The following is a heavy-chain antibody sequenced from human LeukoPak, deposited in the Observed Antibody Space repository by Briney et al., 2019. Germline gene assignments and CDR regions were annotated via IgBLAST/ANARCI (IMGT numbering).Heavy chain of an antibody. D-gene: IGHD5-18*01. V-gene: IGHV3-30*02. CDR1: GFTFSSYG. Sequence: GGSLRLSCAASGFTFSSYGMHWVRQAPGKGLEGVAFIRYDGSNKYYADSVKGRFTISRDNSKNTLLLQMGSLRAEDMAVYYCARGGGRNTTMVWAFDYWGQGTLVTVSS. CDR3: ARGGGRNTTMVWAFDY. CDR2: IRYDGSNK. J-gene: IGHJ4*02.